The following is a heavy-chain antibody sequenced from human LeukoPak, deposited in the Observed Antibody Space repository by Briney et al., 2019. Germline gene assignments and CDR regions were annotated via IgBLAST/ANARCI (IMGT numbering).Heavy chain of an antibody. CDR3: ARHFGFGRPYNWFDP. D-gene: IGHD3-10*01. CDR1: GGSISSSSYY. V-gene: IGHV4-39*01. J-gene: IGHJ5*02. CDR2: IYYSGRT. Sequence: PSETLSLTCTVSGGSISSSSYYWGWIRQSPGKGLEWIGSIYYSGRTYYNPSLKSRVTISVDTSKNQFPLKLSSVTAADTAVYYCARHFGFGRPYNWFDPWGQGTLVTVSS.